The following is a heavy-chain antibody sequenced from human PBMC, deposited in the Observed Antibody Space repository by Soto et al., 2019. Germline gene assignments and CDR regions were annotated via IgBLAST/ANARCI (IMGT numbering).Heavy chain of an antibody. D-gene: IGHD2-15*01. CDR1: GFTFSSYG. V-gene: IGHV3-30*18. Sequence: QVQLVESGGGVVQPGRSLRLSCAASGFTFSSYGMHWVRQAPGKGLEWVAVISYDGGNEYYADSVKGRFTISRDNSKNTLYLQMNSLRAEDTAVYYCAKTFFGEVVDAFDIWGQGTMVTVSS. CDR3: AKTFFGEVVDAFDI. CDR2: ISYDGGNE. J-gene: IGHJ3*02.